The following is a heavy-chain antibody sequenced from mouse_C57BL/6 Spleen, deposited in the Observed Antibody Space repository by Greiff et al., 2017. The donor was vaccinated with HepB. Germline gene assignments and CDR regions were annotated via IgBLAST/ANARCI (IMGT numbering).Heavy chain of an antibody. CDR3: ATEWTLNYFDY. Sequence: QVQLQQSGAELVKPGASVKLSCKASGYTFTSYWMHWVKQRPGQGLEWIGMIHPNSGSTNYNEKFKSKATLTVDKSSSTAYMQLSSLTSEDSAVYYCATEWTLNYFDYWGQGTTLTVSS. CDR2: IHPNSGST. J-gene: IGHJ2*01. V-gene: IGHV1-64*01. CDR1: GYTFTSYW.